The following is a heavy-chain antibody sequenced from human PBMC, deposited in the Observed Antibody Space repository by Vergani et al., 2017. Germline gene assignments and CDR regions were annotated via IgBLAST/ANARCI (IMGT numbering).Heavy chain of an antibody. CDR2: INHSGST. CDR1: GGSFSGYY. Sequence: QVQLQQWGAGLLKPSETLSLTCAVYGGSFSGYYWSWIRQPPGEGLEWIGEINHSGSTNYNPSLKSRVTISVDTSKNQFSLKLSSVTAADTAVYYCARDHYGSGRNDAFDIWGQGTMVTVSS. CDR3: ARDHYGSGRNDAFDI. D-gene: IGHD3-10*01. J-gene: IGHJ3*02. V-gene: IGHV4-34*01.